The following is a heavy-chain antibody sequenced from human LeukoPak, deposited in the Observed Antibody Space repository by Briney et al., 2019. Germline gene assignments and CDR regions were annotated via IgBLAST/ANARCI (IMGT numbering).Heavy chain of an antibody. CDR1: GGSISSGGYY. V-gene: IGHV4-31*03. D-gene: IGHD3-22*01. J-gene: IGHJ4*02. Sequence: NPSETLSLTCTVSGGSISSGGYYWSWIRQHPGKGLQWIGYIYYSGSTYYNPSLKSRVTISVDTSKNQFSLKLGSVTAADTAVYYRARTPYGDSSGYQPDYYFDYWGQGTLVTVSS. CDR2: IYYSGST. CDR3: ARTPYGDSSGYQPDYYFDY.